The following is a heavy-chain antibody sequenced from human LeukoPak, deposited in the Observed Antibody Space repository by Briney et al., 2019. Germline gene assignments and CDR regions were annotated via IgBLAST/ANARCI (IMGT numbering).Heavy chain of an antibody. Sequence: GGSLRLSCAASGLTFSSYALTWVRQAPGKGLEWVSVISGSGGTTYYADSVKGRFTISRDNSKNTLYLQMNSLRAEDKAIYYCAKDLWGGSYVGGDAFDIWGQGTMVTVSS. D-gene: IGHD1-26*01. CDR3: AKDLWGGSYVGGDAFDI. CDR1: GLTFSSYA. V-gene: IGHV3-23*01. J-gene: IGHJ3*02. CDR2: ISGSGGTT.